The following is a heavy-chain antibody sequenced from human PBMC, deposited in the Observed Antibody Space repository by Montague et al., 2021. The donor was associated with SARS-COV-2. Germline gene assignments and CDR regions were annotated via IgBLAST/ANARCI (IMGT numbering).Heavy chain of an antibody. CDR2: ISSESTYI. Sequence: SLRLSCAASGFTFSSFSMNWVRQAPGKRLEWVASISSESTYILYAESVRGRFTASRDNAQNLLFLQVNSLRAEDTALYYCARFETSKFYSSGVDVWGQGTTVTVSS. CDR3: ARFETSKFYSSGVDV. J-gene: IGHJ6*02. D-gene: IGHD2-15*01. V-gene: IGHV3-21*01. CDR1: GFTFSSFS.